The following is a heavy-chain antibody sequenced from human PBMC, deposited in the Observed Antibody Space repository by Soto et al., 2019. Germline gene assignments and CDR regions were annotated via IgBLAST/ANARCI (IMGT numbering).Heavy chain of an antibody. Sequence: SETLSLTCPVSGDSISSRGFYWNWIRHLPWKGLEWIGYISYSGATYYNPSLKSRLTISMDTSNNHFSLNLTSVTAADTAVYYCARQSTMTGNYYFDYWGPGXLVTVYS. CDR3: ARQSTMTGNYYFDY. V-gene: IGHV4-31*03. D-gene: IGHD3-9*01. J-gene: IGHJ4*02. CDR2: ISYSGAT. CDR1: GDSISSRGFY.